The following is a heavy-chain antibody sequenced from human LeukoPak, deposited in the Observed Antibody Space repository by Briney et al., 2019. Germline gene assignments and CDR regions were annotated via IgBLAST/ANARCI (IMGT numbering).Heavy chain of an antibody. J-gene: IGHJ3*02. V-gene: IGHV3-30*18. CDR2: ISYDGTNK. D-gene: IGHD2-2*01. CDR3: AKDWGFCSSTSCYPRI. CDR1: EFTFSNYG. Sequence: GGSLRLSCAASEFTFSNYGMHWVRQAPGKGLEWVAVISYDGTNKYYADSVKGRFTISIDNSKNTLYLQMNSLRAEDTAVYYCAKDWGFCSSTSCYPRIWGQGTMVTVSS.